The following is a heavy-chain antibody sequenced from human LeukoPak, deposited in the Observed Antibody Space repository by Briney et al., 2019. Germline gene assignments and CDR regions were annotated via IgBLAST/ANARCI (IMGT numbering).Heavy chain of an antibody. J-gene: IGHJ4*02. CDR1: GFTISSYW. Sequence: GGTLSLSCTASGFTISSYWMHWVRQAPGKGLVWVSRINSDGSSTSYADSVKGRFTISRDNGKTTLYLQMNSLSAEDTAVYYCARRVVDYGGQGTLVTVYS. CDR2: INSDGSST. V-gene: IGHV3-74*01. CDR3: ARRVVDY.